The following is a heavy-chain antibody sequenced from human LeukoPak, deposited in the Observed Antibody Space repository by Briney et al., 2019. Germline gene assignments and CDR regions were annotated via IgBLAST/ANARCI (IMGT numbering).Heavy chain of an antibody. V-gene: IGHV4-39*01. J-gene: IGHJ4*02. D-gene: IGHD3-10*01. Sequence: KPSETLSLTCAVSGASISGSNYYWGWIRQPPGKGLEWIGNIYSSGSTYYNASLQSRVTISIDTSKNQFSLKLSSVTAADTAVYYCASLHSGTQPPYWGQGTLVTVSS. CDR1: GASISGSNYY. CDR2: IYSSGST. CDR3: ASLHSGTQPPY.